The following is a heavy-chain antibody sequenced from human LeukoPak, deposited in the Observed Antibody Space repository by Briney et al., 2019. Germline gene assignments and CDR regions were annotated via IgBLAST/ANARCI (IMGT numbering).Heavy chain of an antibody. J-gene: IGHJ4*02. CDR2: MNPNSGNT. V-gene: IGHV1-8*01. CDR3: ARGPPEHPQGY. CDR1: GYTFTSYD. D-gene: IGHD1-14*01. Sequence: GASVKVSCKASGYTFTSYDINWVRQATGQGLEWMGWMNPNSGNTSYAQKFQGRVTMTRTPSISTAYMELSSLTSEDSAVYYCARGPPEHPQGYWGQGTLVTVSS.